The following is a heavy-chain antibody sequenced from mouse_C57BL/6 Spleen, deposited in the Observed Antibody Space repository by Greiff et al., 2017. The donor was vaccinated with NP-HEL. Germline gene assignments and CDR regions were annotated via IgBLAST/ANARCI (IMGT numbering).Heavy chain of an antibody. CDR3: ARKVGLRGYFDY. V-gene: IGHV5-17*01. Sequence: DVKLVESGGGLVKPGGSLELSCAASGFTFSDYGMHWVRQAPEKGLEWVAYISSGSSTIYYADTVKGRFTISRDNAKNTLFLQMTSLRSEDTAMYYCARKVGLRGYFDYWGQGTTLTVSS. CDR2: ISSGSSTI. J-gene: IGHJ2*01. CDR1: GFTFSDYG.